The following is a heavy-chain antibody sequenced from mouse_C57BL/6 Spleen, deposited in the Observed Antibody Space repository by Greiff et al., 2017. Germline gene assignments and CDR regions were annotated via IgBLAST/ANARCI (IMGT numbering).Heavy chain of an antibody. CDR2: IYPGNSDT. J-gene: IGHJ2*01. D-gene: IGHD2-4*01. V-gene: IGHV1-5*01. CDR1: GYTFTSYW. CDR3: TRGYDSDYFDY. Sequence: VQLQQSGTVLARPGASVKMSCKTSGYTFTSYWMHWVKQRPGQGLEWIGAIYPGNSDTSYNQKFKGKAKLTAVTSASTAYMELSSLTKEDSAVYYCTRGYDSDYFDYWGQGTTLTVSS.